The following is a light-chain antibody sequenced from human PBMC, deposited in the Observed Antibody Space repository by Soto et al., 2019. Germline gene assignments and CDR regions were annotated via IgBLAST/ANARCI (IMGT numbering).Light chain of an antibody. J-gene: IGLJ1*01. CDR1: SSDVGGYNY. CDR3: NSYTTSNTRQIV. V-gene: IGLV2-14*01. CDR2: DVS. Sequence: QSVLTQPPSASGFPGQSVAISCTGTSSDVGGYNYVSWYQQHPGKAPKFMIYDVSNRPSGVSTRFSGSKSGNTASLTISGLQAEDEADYYCNSYTTSNTRQIVFGTGTKVTVL.